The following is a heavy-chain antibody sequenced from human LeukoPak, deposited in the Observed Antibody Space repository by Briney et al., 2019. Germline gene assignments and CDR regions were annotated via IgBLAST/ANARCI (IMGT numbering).Heavy chain of an antibody. CDR1: GFTFTTYS. D-gene: IGHD4-17*01. V-gene: IGHV3-48*01. Sequence: PGGSLRLSCTASGFTFTTYSMNWVRQGPGKGLEWLSYISSGSGTILYGDAVKGRFTISRDNAKNSLYLQMNSLRVEDTAVYYCARSRTAVTAAFDYWGQGTLVTVSS. CDR3: ARSRTAVTAAFDY. CDR2: ISSGSGTI. J-gene: IGHJ4*02.